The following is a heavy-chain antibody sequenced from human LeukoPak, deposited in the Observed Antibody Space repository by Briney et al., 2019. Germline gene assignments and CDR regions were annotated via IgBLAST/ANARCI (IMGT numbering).Heavy chain of an antibody. Sequence: GGSLRLSCAASGFTFYSYWMSWVRQAPGKGLEWVANIKQDGSEKYYVDSAKGRLTISRDNAKNSLYLQMNSLRAEDTAVYYCAKVGLSRNIVAFDYWGQGTLVTVSS. D-gene: IGHD5-12*01. CDR1: GFTFYSYW. J-gene: IGHJ4*02. CDR2: IKQDGSEK. V-gene: IGHV3-7*01. CDR3: AKVGLSRNIVAFDY.